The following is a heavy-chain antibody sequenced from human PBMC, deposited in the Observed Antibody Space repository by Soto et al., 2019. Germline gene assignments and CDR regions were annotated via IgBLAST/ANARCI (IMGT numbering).Heavy chain of an antibody. CDR1: GDSITSSSYY. D-gene: IGHD3-16*01. CDR2: ISYSGST. J-gene: IGHJ4*02. CDR3: VSSSAYPYNYFDC. V-gene: IGHV4-39*01. Sequence: LSLTCTVSGDSITSSSYYWGWVRQPPGEGLEWIGSISYSGSTYYNPSLKSRVTISVDTSKNQFSLKLSSVTAADTAVYYCVSSSAYPYNYFDCWGQGTLVTVS.